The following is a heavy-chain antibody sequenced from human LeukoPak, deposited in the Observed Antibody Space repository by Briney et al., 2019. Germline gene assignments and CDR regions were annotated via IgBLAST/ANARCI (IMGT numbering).Heavy chain of an antibody. CDR1: GYTFTGSY. D-gene: IGHD2-15*01. J-gene: IGHJ6*02. Sequence: ASVKVSCKASGYTFTGSYMHWVRQAPGQGLEWMGWINPNSGGTNYAQKFQGRVTMTRDTSISTAYMEVSRLRSDDTAVYYCARGYCSGDSCRYYYVMDVWGQGTTVTVAS. V-gene: IGHV1-2*02. CDR3: ARGYCSGDSCRYYYVMDV. CDR2: INPNSGGT.